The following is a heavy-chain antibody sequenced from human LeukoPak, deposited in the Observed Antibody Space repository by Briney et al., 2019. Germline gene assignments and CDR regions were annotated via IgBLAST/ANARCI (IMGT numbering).Heavy chain of an antibody. CDR3: ARGGRYSSGWYYYYYYMDV. D-gene: IGHD6-19*01. CDR1: GFTFSSYS. J-gene: IGHJ6*03. CDR2: INWNGGST. Sequence: PGGPLRLSCAASGFTFSSYSMNWVRQAPGKGLEWVSGINWNGGSTGYADSVKGRFTISRDNAKNSLYLQMNSLRAEDTALYYCARGGRYSSGWYYYYYYMDVWGKGTTVTVSS. V-gene: IGHV3-20*04.